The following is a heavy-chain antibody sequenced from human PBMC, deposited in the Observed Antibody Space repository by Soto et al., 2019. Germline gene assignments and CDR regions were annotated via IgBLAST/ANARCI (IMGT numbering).Heavy chain of an antibody. D-gene: IGHD5-12*01. J-gene: IGHJ6*02. CDR1: GFTFSSYG. CDR2: IWYDGSNK. CDR3: ARYRDSGYAFYYGMYV. Sequence: QVQLVESGGGVVQPGRSLCLSCAASGFTFSSYGMHWVRPAPGTGLAWVAVIWYDGSNKYYADSVTGLFPISRDNSKNTLYLQMNSLRAEDTAVYYCARYRDSGYAFYYGMYVWGHGTTVTVSS. V-gene: IGHV3-33*01.